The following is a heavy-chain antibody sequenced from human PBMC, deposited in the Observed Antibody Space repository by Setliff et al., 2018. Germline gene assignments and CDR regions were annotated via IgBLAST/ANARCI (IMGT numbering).Heavy chain of an antibody. Sequence: GASVKVSCKASGGTFSSYGISWVRQAPGQGLEWMGGTIPIFGTTDYAQKFQGRVTIITDESTSTAFMQLSSLRSEDTAVYYCARSPALLGIVYLDPWGQGTRVTVSS. CDR2: TIPIFGTT. CDR1: GGTFSSYG. V-gene: IGHV1-69*05. CDR3: ARSPALLGIVYLDP. J-gene: IGHJ5*02. D-gene: IGHD2-15*01.